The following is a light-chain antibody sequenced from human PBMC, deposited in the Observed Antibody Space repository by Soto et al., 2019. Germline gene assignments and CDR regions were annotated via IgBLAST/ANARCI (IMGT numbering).Light chain of an antibody. V-gene: IGKV1-9*01. Sequence: ILLTQSPSSLSASVGDRVTVTCRARKGIDTSLAWYQQKXGKAPKXXIYAASNFQSGVPSRFSGSGSGTHFTLTISSLQPEDFATDYCQQLHGYTITFGQGTRLEIK. J-gene: IGKJ5*01. CDR1: KGIDTS. CDR2: AAS. CDR3: QQLHGYTIT.